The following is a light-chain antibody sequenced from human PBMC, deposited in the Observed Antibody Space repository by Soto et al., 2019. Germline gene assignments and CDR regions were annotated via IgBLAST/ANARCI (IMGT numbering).Light chain of an antibody. J-gene: IGKJ1*01. Sequence: EIVSTQSPGTLSLSPGERATLSCGASQSVRSNFLAWYQQKPGQAPRLLIYGASNRATGIPDRFSGSGSGTDFTLTITRLEPEDFAMYYCQRYDSFRTFGQGTKVDIK. CDR3: QRYDSFRT. V-gene: IGKV3-20*01. CDR2: GAS. CDR1: QSVRSNF.